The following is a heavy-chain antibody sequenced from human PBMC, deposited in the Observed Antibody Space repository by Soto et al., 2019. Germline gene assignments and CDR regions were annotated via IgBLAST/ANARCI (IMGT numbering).Heavy chain of an antibody. CDR1: GFTFDDYA. J-gene: IGHJ3*02. D-gene: IGHD2-2*01. CDR2: ISWNSGSI. Sequence: GGSLRLSCAASGFTFDDYAMHWVRQAPGKGLEWVSGISWNSGSIGYADSVKGRFTISRDNAKNSLYLQMNSLRAEDTALYYCAKVGSSVEGFDAFDIWGQGTMVPVSS. V-gene: IGHV3-9*01. CDR3: AKVGSSVEGFDAFDI.